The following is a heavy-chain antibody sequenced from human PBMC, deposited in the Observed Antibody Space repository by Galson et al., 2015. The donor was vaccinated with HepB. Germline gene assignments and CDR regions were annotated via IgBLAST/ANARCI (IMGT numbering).Heavy chain of an antibody. CDR3: ARDPVLVVAATVFPGGMDV. Sequence: TLSLTCAVSGGSISSGGYCWSWIRQPPGKGLEWIGYIYYSGSTYYNPSLKSRVTISVDTSKNQFSLKLSSVTAADTAVYYCARDPVLVVAATVFPGGMDVWGQGTTVTVSS. CDR2: IYYSGST. V-gene: IGHV4-30-4*01. J-gene: IGHJ6*02. D-gene: IGHD2-15*01. CDR1: GGSISSGGYC.